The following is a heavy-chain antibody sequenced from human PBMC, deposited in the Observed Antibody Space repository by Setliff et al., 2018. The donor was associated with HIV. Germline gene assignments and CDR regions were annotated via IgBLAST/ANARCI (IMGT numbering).Heavy chain of an antibody. CDR3: ARDFISDSSGYYSSHFDC. V-gene: IGHV4-39*07. CDR1: GGSISNNSYY. D-gene: IGHD3-22*01. J-gene: IGHJ4*02. CDR2: LFYNGNT. Sequence: PSETLSLTCTVSGGSISNNSYYWGWVRQPPGKGLELIGNLFYNGNTYYNPSLKSRVTISVDTSKNQFSLKLSSVTAADTAVYYCARDFISDSSGYYSSHFDCWGQGTLVTVSS.